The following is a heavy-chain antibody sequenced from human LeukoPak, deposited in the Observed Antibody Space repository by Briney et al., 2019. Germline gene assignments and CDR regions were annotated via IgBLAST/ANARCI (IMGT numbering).Heavy chain of an antibody. V-gene: IGHV5-10-1*01. D-gene: IGHD1-26*01. CDR2: IDPSDSYT. CDR3: ARLVGATSYFDY. CDR1: GYSFTSYW. J-gene: IGHJ4*02. Sequence: GESLQISCKGSGYSFTSYWISWMRQMPGKGLEWMGRIDPSDSYTNYSPSFQGHVTISADRSISTAYLQWSSLKASDTAMYYCARLVGATSYFDYWGQGTLVTVSS.